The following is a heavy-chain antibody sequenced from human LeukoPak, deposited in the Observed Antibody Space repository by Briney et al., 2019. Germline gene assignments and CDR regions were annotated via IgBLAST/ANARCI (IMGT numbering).Heavy chain of an antibody. CDR1: GGSFSGYF. D-gene: IGHD6-13*01. J-gene: IGHJ4*02. Sequence: SETLSLTCAVYGGSFSGYFWSWIRQPPGKGLEWIGEINHNGSGNCNPSLKSRVTMSVDTSKNQFSLRLTSVTAADRALYYCARRAAAGSAFDDYWGQGTLVTVSS. CDR3: ARRAAAGSAFDDY. V-gene: IGHV4-34*01. CDR2: INHNGSG.